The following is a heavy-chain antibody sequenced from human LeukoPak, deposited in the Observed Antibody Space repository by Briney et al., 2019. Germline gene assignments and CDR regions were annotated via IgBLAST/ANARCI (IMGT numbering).Heavy chain of an antibody. V-gene: IGHV4-39*01. Sequence: PSETLSLTCSVSGGSISSSSYYWGWIRQPPGKGLEWIGSIYYSWSTYYNPSLKSRVTISVDTSKNQFSLKLSSVTAADTAVYYCARRIHDSSGYFDYWGQGTLVTVSS. CDR3: ARRIHDSSGYFDY. D-gene: IGHD3-22*01. CDR2: IYYSWST. CDR1: GGSISSSSYY. J-gene: IGHJ4*02.